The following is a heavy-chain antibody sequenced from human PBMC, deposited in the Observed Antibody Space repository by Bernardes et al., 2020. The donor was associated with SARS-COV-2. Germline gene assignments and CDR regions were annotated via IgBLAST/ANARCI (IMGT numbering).Heavy chain of an antibody. D-gene: IGHD3-22*01. Sequence: GGSLRLSCVASGFDFNESGMHWVRQAPGKGLEWVALIWFDGTNKWYGESVRGRFTISRDNAKTSLYLQMNSLRAEDTAVYYCARDPYYDSSAYYSGYNWFDPWGQGTLVTVSS. V-gene: IGHV3-33*01. CDR2: IWFDGTNK. CDR1: GFDFNESG. J-gene: IGHJ5*02. CDR3: ARDPYYDSSAYYSGYNWFDP.